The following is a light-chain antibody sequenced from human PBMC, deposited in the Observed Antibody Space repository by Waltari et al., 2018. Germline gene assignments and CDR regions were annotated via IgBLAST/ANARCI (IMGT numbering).Light chain of an antibody. Sequence: IVLTQSPGTLSLSPGERATISCRASQSITNRLACYQPKPGQAPRRLIYDASTRATGIPDSFSGSGSGTDFTLTISRLEPEDFAVYYCQEYGGLPWSFGQGTTVEIK. CDR1: QSITNR. V-gene: IGKV3-20*01. CDR3: QEYGGLPWS. J-gene: IGKJ1*01. CDR2: DAS.